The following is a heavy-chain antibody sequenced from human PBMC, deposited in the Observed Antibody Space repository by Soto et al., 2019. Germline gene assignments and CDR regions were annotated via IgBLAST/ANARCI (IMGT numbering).Heavy chain of an antibody. J-gene: IGHJ4*02. CDR3: ARLYGSGSFY. CDR2: INHSGST. V-gene: IGHV4-34*01. Sequence: PSETLSLTCAVYGGSFSGYYWSWIRQPPGKGLEWIGEINHSGSTYYNPSLKSRVTISVDTSKNQFSLKLSSVTAADTAVYYCARLYGSGSFYWGQATLVTVSS. D-gene: IGHD3-10*01. CDR1: GGSFSGYY.